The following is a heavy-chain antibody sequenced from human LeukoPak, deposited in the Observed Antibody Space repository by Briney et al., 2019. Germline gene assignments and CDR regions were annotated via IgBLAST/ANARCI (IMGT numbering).Heavy chain of an antibody. J-gene: IGHJ6*03. V-gene: IGHV3-30*04. CDR1: GFTFSSYA. CDR2: ISYDGSNK. CDR3: AREDTTVVTPLAFYYYYYYMDV. D-gene: IGHD4-23*01. Sequence: PGGSLRLSCAASGFTFSSYAMHWVRQAPGKGLEWVAVISYDGSNKYYADSVKGRFTISRDNSKNTLYLQMNSLRAEDTAVYYCAREDTTVVTPLAFYYYYYYMDVWGKGTTVTVSS.